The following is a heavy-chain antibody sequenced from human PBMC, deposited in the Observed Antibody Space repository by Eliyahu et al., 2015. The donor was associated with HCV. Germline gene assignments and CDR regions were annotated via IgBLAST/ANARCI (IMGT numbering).Heavy chain of an antibody. Sequence: EVQLVESGGGLVQPGGSLRLSCAASGFTTFSSYWMTWVRXXPGKGLEWVANIKQDGSERYYVDSVKGRFTISRDNARNSLYLQMNSLRAEDTALYYCARVACTSATCYTTGYWQPSYGLDVWGQGTSVTVSS. CDR3: ARVACTSATCYTTGYWQPSYGLDV. D-gene: IGHD2-2*02. CDR2: IKQDGSER. V-gene: IGHV3-7*03. CDR1: GFTTFSSYW. J-gene: IGHJ6*02.